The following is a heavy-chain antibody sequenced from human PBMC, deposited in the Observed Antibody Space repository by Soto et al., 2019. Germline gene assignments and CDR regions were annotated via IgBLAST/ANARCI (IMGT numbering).Heavy chain of an antibody. J-gene: IGHJ5*02. Sequence: QVQLVQSGAEVKKPGSSVKVSCKASGGTFSSYAISWVRQAPGQGLEWMGGIIPIVGTANYAQKFQGRVTITADESTSTAYMELSSLRSEDTAVYYCARDQLSIAAAGTCWFDPWGQGTLVTVSS. CDR2: IIPIVGTA. D-gene: IGHD6-13*01. CDR1: GGTFSSYA. V-gene: IGHV1-69*01. CDR3: ARDQLSIAAAGTCWFDP.